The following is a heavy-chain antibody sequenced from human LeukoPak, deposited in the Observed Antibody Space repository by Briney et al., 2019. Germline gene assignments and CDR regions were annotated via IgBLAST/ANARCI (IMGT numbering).Heavy chain of an antibody. CDR3: SRSSDFGGLNFYYYMDV. CDR2: LYYSGKT. D-gene: IGHD4-23*01. CDR1: GGFFSNNYN. J-gene: IGHJ6*03. Sequence: SETLSLTCSVSGGFFSNNYNWDWIRQPPGKGLEWIGSLYYSGKTYYNPSLKSRVTISVDSSKSQFSLKLSSVTAEDTAVYYCSRSSDFGGLNFYYYMDVWGKGTTVTVS. V-gene: IGHV4-39*01.